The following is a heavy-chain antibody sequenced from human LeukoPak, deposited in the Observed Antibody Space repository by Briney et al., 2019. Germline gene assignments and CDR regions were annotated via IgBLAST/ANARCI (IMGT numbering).Heavy chain of an antibody. D-gene: IGHD6-19*01. CDR1: GYTFTAYY. V-gene: IGHV1-2*06. CDR3: AREGGAGDFDY. CDR2: INPSSGAI. J-gene: IGHJ4*02. Sequence: ASVKVSCTASGYTFTAYYIHWVRLAPGQGLEWMGRINPSSGAINYAQKFQGRVAMTRATSITTAYMDLSRLKSDDTAVYFCAREGGAGDFDYWGQGSLVTVSS.